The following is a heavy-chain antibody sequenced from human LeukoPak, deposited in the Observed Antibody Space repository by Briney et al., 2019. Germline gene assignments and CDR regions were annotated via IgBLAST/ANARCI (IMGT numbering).Heavy chain of an antibody. CDR1: KFTVSSKY. Sequence: GGSLRLSCAASKFTVSSKYMSWVRQAPGKGLEWVSVIYSGGSTHYADSVKGRFTISRDNSKNTLYLQMNSLRAEDTAVYYCAELGITMIGGVWGKGTTVTISS. D-gene: IGHD3-10*02. J-gene: IGHJ6*04. CDR2: IYSGGST. CDR3: AELGITMIGGV. V-gene: IGHV3-66*01.